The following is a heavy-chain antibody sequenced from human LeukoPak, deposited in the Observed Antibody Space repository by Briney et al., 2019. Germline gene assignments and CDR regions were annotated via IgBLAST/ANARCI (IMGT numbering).Heavy chain of an antibody. J-gene: IGHJ4*02. V-gene: IGHV3-23*01. D-gene: IGHD3-22*01. CDR2: ISGSGSTI. CDR3: ARAHYYDSSGLDF. CDR1: GFTFSSYA. Sequence: PGGSLRLSCAASGFTFSSYAMSWVRQAPGKGLEWVSAISGSGSTIYYADSLKGRFTISRDNAKNSLYLQMNSLRAEDTAVYYCARAHYYDSSGLDFWGQGTLVSVSS.